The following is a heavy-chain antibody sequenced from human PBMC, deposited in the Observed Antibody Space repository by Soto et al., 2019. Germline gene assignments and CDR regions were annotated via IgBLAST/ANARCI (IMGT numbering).Heavy chain of an antibody. CDR3: ARAGYYCGSGSYHYGMDV. V-gene: IGHV4-4*02. CDR1: GGSISSSNW. D-gene: IGHD3-10*01. CDR2: IYHSGST. Sequence: PSETLSLTCAVSGGSISSSNWWSWVRQPPGKGLEWIGEIYHSGSTNYNPSLKSRVTISVDKSKNQFSLKLSSVTAADTAVYYCARAGYYCGSGSYHYGMDVWGQGTTVTVSS. J-gene: IGHJ6*02.